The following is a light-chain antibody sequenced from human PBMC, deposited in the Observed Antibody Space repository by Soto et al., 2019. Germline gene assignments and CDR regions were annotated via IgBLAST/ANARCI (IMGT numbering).Light chain of an antibody. CDR2: SGS. Sequence: EIVMTQSPLSLPVTPGEPASISCKSSQSLLHSNGYNYLDWYLQKPGQSPQLLIYSGSNRASGVPDRLSGSGSGTDFTLKISRVEAEDVAVYYCMQALQAPFTFGPGTKVDIK. CDR1: QSLLHSNGYNY. V-gene: IGKV2-28*01. CDR3: MQALQAPFT. J-gene: IGKJ3*01.